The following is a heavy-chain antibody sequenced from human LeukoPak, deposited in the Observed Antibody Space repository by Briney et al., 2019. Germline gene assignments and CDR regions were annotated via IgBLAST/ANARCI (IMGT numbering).Heavy chain of an antibody. CDR3: AREGIGYSPRSYRNWFDP. J-gene: IGHJ5*02. Sequence: ASVKVSCKASGYTFTSYAMSWVRQAPGQGLEWMGWINTNTGNPTYAQGFTGRFVFSLDTSVSTAYLQISSLKAEDTAVYYCAREGIGYSPRSYRNWFDPWGQGTLVTVSS. CDR1: GYTFTSYA. V-gene: IGHV7-4-1*02. CDR2: INTNTGNP. D-gene: IGHD1-26*01.